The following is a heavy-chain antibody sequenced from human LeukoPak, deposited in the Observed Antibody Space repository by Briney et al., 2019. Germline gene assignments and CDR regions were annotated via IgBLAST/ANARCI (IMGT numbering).Heavy chain of an antibody. CDR1: GFTFSGSD. CDR3: ARDLPYYSDSLGFSPPRDAFDI. CDR2: IRTNADRYAP. J-gene: IGHJ3*02. Sequence: PGGSLRLSCVASGFTFSGSDMHWVRQASGKGLEWVGRIRTNADRYAPAYAASVKGRFSISRDDSKSTAFLQMNSLKIEDTAVYYCARDLPYYSDSLGFSPPRDAFDIWGQGTMVTVSS. D-gene: IGHD3-22*01. V-gene: IGHV3-73*01.